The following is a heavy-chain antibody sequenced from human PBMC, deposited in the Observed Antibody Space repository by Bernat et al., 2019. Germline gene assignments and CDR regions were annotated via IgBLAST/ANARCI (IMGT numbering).Heavy chain of an antibody. CDR2: IFSNDEK. V-gene: IGHV2-26*01. Sequence: LVKPTETLTLTCTVSGFSLSNARMGVSWIRQPPGKALEWLAHIFSNDEKSYSTSLKSRLTISKDTSKSQVVLTMTNMDPVDTATYYCARILEVTEGEWFDPWGQGTLVTVSS. D-gene: IGHD2-21*02. CDR1: GFSLSNARMG. CDR3: ARILEVTEGEWFDP. J-gene: IGHJ5*02.